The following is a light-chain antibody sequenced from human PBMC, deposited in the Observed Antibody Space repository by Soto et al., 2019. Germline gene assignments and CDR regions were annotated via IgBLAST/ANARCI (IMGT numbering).Light chain of an antibody. V-gene: IGKV1-12*01. CDR2: TVS. CDR1: QGISSW. Sequence: DVPMTQSPSSVSASVGDRVTITCRARQGISSWLAWYQQKPWKAAKLLIYTVSSFQSAVPSRFSGSESGTDFTLTISRLQAEEFATYYYQQANSFPLTFGGGTKVEIK. CDR3: QQANSFPLT. J-gene: IGKJ4*01.